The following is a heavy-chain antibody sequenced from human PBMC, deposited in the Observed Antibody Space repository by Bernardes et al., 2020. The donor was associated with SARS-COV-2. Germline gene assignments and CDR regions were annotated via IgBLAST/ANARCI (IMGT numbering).Heavy chain of an antibody. V-gene: IGHV2-70*11. CDR2: IDWDDDK. J-gene: IGHJ6*02. Sequence: SGPTLVKPTQTLTLICDFSGFSLTTNGMCVSWIRQPPGKALEWLARIDWDDDKYYSTSLKTRLTISKDTSENQVVLTMTNMDPVDTATYYCARDRVSRGVDTWGQGTTVTVSS. CDR1: GFSLTTNGMC. CDR3: ARDRVSRGVDT. D-gene: IGHD6-6*01.